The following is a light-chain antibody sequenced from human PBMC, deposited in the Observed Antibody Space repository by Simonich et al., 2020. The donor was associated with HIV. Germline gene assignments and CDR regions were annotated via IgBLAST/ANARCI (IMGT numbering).Light chain of an antibody. CDR2: NIS. CDR3: MQSTHWPPWT. Sequence: DVVMTQSPLSLPVTLGQPASISCRSSQSLEHSDVNTYSTWFQHMPGQAPRRLIYNISNRDAGVPDRFSGSGSGTDFTLKISRVEAEDVGVYYCMQSTHWPPWTFGQGTKVEIK. CDR1: QSLEHSDVNTY. V-gene: IGKV2-30*02. J-gene: IGKJ1*01.